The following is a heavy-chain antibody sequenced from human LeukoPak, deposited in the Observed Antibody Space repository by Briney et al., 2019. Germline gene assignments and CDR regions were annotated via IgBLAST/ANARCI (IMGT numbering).Heavy chain of an antibody. Sequence: GSLRLSCAASGFTFSSYSMNWVRQAPGKGLEWVSYISSSSSTIYYADSVKGRFTISRDNAKNSLYLQMNSLRDEDTAVYYCARGVARDYYGSGSYQGVWGQGTTVTVSS. CDR1: GFTFSSYS. J-gene: IGHJ6*02. CDR2: ISSSSSTI. V-gene: IGHV3-48*02. D-gene: IGHD3-10*01. CDR3: ARGVARDYYGSGSYQGV.